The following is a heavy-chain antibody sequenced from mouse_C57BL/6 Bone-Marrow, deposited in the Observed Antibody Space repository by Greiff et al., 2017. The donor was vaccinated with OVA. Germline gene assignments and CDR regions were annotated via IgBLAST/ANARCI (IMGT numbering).Heavy chain of an antibody. J-gene: IGHJ4*01. D-gene: IGHD1-1*01. V-gene: IGHV7-3*01. Sequence: EVMLVESGGGLVQPGGSLSLSCAASGFTFTDYYMSWVRQPPGKALEWLGFIRNKANGYTTEYSASVKGRFTISRDNSQSILYLQMHALRAEDSATYYCAVVAFYAMDYWGQGTSVTVSS. CDR2: IRNKANGYTT. CDR3: AVVAFYAMDY. CDR1: GFTFTDYY.